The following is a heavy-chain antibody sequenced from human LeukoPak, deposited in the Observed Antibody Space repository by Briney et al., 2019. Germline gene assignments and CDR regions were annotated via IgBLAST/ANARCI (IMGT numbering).Heavy chain of an antibody. CDR2: ISFDGSDK. CDR1: GFTFNNYG. CDR3: AKGVVVAPDVTPFDY. J-gene: IGHJ4*02. D-gene: IGHD2-2*01. Sequence: GGSLRLSCAGSGFTFNNYGIHWVRQAPGKGLEWVAVISFDGSDKYYADSVKGRFTISRDHSKNTLNLQMNSLRAEDTAVYYCAKGVVVAPDVTPFDYWGQGTLVTVSS. V-gene: IGHV3-30*18.